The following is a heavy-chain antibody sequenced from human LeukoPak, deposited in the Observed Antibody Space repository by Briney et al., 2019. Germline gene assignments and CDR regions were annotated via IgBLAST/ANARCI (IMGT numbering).Heavy chain of an antibody. J-gene: IGHJ6*02. CDR3: ARARDDYSNPYYYYGMDV. CDR2: IIPIFGTA. Sequence: SVKVSCKASGGTFSSYAISWVRQAPGQGLEWMGGIIPIFGTANYAQKFQGRVTITADESTSTAYMELSSLRSEDTAVYYCARARDDYSNPYYYYGMDVWGQGTTVTVSS. CDR1: GGTFSSYA. V-gene: IGHV1-69*13. D-gene: IGHD4-11*01.